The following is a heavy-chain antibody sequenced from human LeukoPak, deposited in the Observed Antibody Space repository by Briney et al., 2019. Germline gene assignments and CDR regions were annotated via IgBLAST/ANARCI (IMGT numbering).Heavy chain of an antibody. CDR1: GYSISSGYY. CDR3: ARGTRGLEWLANDAFDI. Sequence: SETLSLTCAVSGYSISSGYYWGWIRQPPGKGLEWIGSIYHSGSTYHNPSLKSRVTISVDTSKNQFSLKLSSETAADTAVYYCARGTRGLEWLANDAFDIWGQGTMVTVSS. D-gene: IGHD3-3*01. V-gene: IGHV4-38-2*01. CDR2: IYHSGST. J-gene: IGHJ3*02.